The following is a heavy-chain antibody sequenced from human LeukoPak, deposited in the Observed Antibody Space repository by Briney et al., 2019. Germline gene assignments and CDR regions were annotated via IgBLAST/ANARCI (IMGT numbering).Heavy chain of an antibody. CDR1: GFTFSIYS. CDR3: ARDPVSIVPAAMNDNYYYGMDV. CDR2: ISTGSSTI. V-gene: IGHV3-48*01. Sequence: GGSLRLSCVGSGFTFSIYSMNWVRQAPGKGLEWLSYISTGSSTIDYADSVKGRITISRDNAKNSLYLQMNSLRAEDTSLYYCARDPVSIVPAAMNDNYYYGMDVWGQGTTVTVSS. J-gene: IGHJ6*02. D-gene: IGHD2-2*01.